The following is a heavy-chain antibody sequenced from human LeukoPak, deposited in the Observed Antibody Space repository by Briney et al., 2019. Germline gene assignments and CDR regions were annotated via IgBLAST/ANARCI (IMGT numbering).Heavy chain of an antibody. CDR1: GFTFEDFG. D-gene: IGHD3-3*01. V-gene: IGHV3-20*04. CDR3: AREEFDFWSGYLNWFDP. CDR2: ANWNGEST. J-gene: IGHJ5*02. Sequence: GGSLRLSCTASGFTFEDFGMTWVRQAPGKGLEWVSSANWNGESTGYADSVKGRFTISRDNAKKSLYLQMNSLRAEDTAVYYCAREEFDFWSGYLNWFDPWGQGTLVTVSS.